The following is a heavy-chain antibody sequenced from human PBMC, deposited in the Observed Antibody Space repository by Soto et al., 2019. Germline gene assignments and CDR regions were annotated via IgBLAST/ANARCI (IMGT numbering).Heavy chain of an antibody. V-gene: IGHV3-30*18. Sequence: QVQLVESGGGVVQPGRSLRLSCAASGFTFSTYDMHWVRQAPGKGLEWVADVSYDGTNKYYADSVKGRFTISRDNSKNTLYLQMNSLKPEDTAVYYCAKRGYAYYMDVWGKGTTVTVSS. CDR2: VSYDGTNK. CDR1: GFTFSTYD. CDR3: AKRGYAYYMDV. D-gene: IGHD1-1*01. J-gene: IGHJ6*03.